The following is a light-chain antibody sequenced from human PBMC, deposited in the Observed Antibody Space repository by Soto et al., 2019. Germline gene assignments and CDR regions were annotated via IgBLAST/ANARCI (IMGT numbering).Light chain of an antibody. CDR3: QQAKDFPIT. CDR2: STS. Sequence: DIQMTQSPSSVSASVGDRVTITCRASQDINSWLAWYQQKPGEAPKVLLYSTSTLQSGVPSWFSGSGSGTDFTLTISSLQPEDFATYFCQQAKDFPITFGQGTRLEIK. J-gene: IGKJ5*01. CDR1: QDINSW. V-gene: IGKV1-12*01.